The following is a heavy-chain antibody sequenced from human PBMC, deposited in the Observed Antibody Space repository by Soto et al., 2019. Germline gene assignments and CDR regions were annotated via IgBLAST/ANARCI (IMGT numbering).Heavy chain of an antibody. D-gene: IGHD3-9*01. CDR2: IYPGDSDT. V-gene: IGHV5-51*01. Sequence: GESLKISCKGSGYSFTSYWIGWVRQMPGKGLEWMGLIYPGDSDTRYSPSFQGQVTIPADKSISTAYLQWSSLKASDTAMYYCARHGLDILTGYYNPSYYYYYMDVWGKGTTVTVS. CDR3: ARHGLDILTGYYNPSYYYYYMDV. CDR1: GYSFTSYW. J-gene: IGHJ6*03.